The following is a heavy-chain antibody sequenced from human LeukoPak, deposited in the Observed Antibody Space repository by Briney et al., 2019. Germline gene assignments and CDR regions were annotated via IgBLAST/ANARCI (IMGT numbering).Heavy chain of an antibody. V-gene: IGHV4-4*02. CDR3: ARGGYCSGGSCYSNAFDI. Sequence: PSETLSLTCAVSGGSISSSNWWSWVRQPPGKGLEWIGEIYHSGSTNYNPSLKSRVTISVDKSKNQFSLKLSSVTAADTAVYYCARGGYCSGGSCYSNAFDIWGQGTMVTVSS. CDR2: IYHSGST. D-gene: IGHD2-15*01. CDR1: GGSISSSNW. J-gene: IGHJ3*02.